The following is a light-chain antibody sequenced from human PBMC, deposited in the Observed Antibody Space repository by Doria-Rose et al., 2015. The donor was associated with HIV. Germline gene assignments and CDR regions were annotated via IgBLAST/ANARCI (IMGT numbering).Light chain of an antibody. CDR2: DGS. CDR1: QSFSSTY. V-gene: IGKV3-20*01. J-gene: IGKJ1*01. CDR3: HQYGTSWT. Sequence: TQSPGTLSLSPGERATLSCRASQSFSSTYLAWYQQKPGQAPNLLIYDGSTRATGIPDRFSTSGSGTDFTLTINRLEPEDSALYYCHQYGTSWTFGQGTKVEI.